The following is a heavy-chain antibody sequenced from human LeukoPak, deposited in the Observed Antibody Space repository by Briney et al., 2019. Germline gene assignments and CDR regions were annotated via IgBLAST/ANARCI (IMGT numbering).Heavy chain of an antibody. CDR1: GFTFNNAW. Sequence: PGGSLRLSCAASGFTFNNAWMTWVRQAPGKGLEWVGRIKSKTDVGTTDYAAPVKGRFTISRNDSKNTLYLQMNSLKTEDTAVYYGSTGGYRYGLDSWGQGTLVTVSS. J-gene: IGHJ4*02. CDR3: STGGYRYGLDS. CDR2: IKSKTDVGTT. V-gene: IGHV3-15*01. D-gene: IGHD5-18*01.